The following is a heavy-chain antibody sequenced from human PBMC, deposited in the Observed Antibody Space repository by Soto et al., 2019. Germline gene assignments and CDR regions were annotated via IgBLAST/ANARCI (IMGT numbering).Heavy chain of an antibody. CDR1: GGSISSGGYS. CDR2: MYHSGST. V-gene: IGHV4-30-2*01. D-gene: IGHD4-4*01. CDR3: ARGMTTVTTLDY. Sequence: QLQLQESGSGLVKPSQTLSLTCAVSGGSISSGGYSWSWIRQPPGKGLEWIGYMYHSGSTYYNPSLKSRVXXXVXWSKKQFSLKLSSVTAADTAVYYCARGMTTVTTLDYWGQGTLVTVSP. J-gene: IGHJ4*02.